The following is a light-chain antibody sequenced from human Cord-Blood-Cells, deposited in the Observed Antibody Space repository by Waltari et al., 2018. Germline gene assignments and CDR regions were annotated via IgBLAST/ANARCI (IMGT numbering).Light chain of an antibody. CDR3: QQRSNWPLT. J-gene: IGKJ4*01. CDR1: QSVSSY. V-gene: IGKV3-11*01. Sequence: DIVFTQSPATLSLSPGDRATPPCRASQSVSSYLAWYQQKPGQAPTLLIYDASNRATGIPARFSGSGSGTDFTLTISSLEPEDFAVYYCQQRSNWPLTFGGGTKVEIK. CDR2: DAS.